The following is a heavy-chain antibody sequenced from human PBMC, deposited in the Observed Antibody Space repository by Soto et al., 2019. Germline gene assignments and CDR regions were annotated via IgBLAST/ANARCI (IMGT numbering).Heavy chain of an antibody. D-gene: IGHD5-12*01. J-gene: IGHJ3*02. CDR3: ARGSLYIVATLDDAFDI. CDR2: TYYRSKWYN. Sequence: QTLSLTCAISGDSVSSNSAAWNWIRQSPSRGLEWLGRTYYRSKWYNDYAVSVKSRITINPDTSKNQFSLQLNSVTPEDTAVYYCARGSLYIVATLDDAFDIWGQGTMVTVSS. V-gene: IGHV6-1*01. CDR1: GDSVSSNSAA.